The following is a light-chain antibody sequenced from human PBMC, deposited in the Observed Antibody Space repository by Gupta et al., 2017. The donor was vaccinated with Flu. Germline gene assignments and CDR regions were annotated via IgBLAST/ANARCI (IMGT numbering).Light chain of an antibody. CDR3: AAWDDSLNGYV. CDR1: SSNIGSNT. CDR2: GNN. J-gene: IGLJ1*01. V-gene: IGLV1-44*01. Sequence: QSVLPQPPSASGTPGQRVTISCSGSSSNIGSNTVNWYLQLPGTAPKLLIYGNNQRPSGVPDRFSGSKSGTSASLAISGLQSEDEADYYCAAWDDSLNGYVFGTETKVTVL.